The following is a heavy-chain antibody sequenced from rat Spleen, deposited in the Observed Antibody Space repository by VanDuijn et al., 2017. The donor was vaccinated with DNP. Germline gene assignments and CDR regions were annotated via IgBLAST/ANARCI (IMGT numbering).Heavy chain of an antibody. CDR3: AIITSVGYWYFDF. CDR2: ISSGGGNT. CDR1: GFTFNNYW. Sequence: EVQLVESGGDLVQPGRSLKLSCVASGFTFNNYWMTWVRQAPTKGLEWVASISSGGGNTYYRDSVKGRFTISRENAKNTQYLQMDSLRSEDTATYYCAIITSVGYWYFDFWGPGTMVTVSS. V-gene: IGHV5S13*01. D-gene: IGHD1-1*01. J-gene: IGHJ1*01.